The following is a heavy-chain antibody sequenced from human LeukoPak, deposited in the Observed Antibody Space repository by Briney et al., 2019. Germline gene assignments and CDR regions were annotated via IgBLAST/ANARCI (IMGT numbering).Heavy chain of an antibody. V-gene: IGHV5-51*01. CDR1: GYTFNTYW. Sequence: GESLKISCKGSGYTFNTYWIAWVRQMPGKGLEWMGIIYPGDSDTRYSPSFQGQVTISADKSISTAYLQWSSLKASDTAMYYCARRGYTGSFDPWGQGTLVTVSS. CDR2: IYPGDSDT. CDR3: ARRGYTGSFDP. D-gene: IGHD1-26*01. J-gene: IGHJ5*02.